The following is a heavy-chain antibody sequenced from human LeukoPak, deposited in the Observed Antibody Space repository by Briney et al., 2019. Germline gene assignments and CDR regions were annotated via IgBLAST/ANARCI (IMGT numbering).Heavy chain of an antibody. D-gene: IGHD5-18*01. Sequence: PGGSLRLSCAASGFTFSSYSMNWVRQAPGKGLEWVSSISSSSSSYIYYADSVKGRFTISRDNAKNSLYLQMNSLRAEDTAVYYCARDAGWDTAMVGNDYWGQGTLVTVSS. CDR1: GFTFSSYS. V-gene: IGHV3-21*01. CDR2: ISSSSSSYI. CDR3: ARDAGWDTAMVGNDY. J-gene: IGHJ4*02.